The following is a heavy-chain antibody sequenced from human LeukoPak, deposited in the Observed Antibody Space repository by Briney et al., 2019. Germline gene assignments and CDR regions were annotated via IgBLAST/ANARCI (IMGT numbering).Heavy chain of an antibody. J-gene: IGHJ6*02. CDR3: AKDRITIFGVVILYYYGMDV. D-gene: IGHD3-3*01. CDR1: RFTFSNSV. V-gene: IGHV3-23*01. Sequence: GGSLRLSCAASRFTFSNSVMSWVRQAPGKGLEWVSTINAGGTATYYAVSVNGRFVISRDNVLNTLYLQMNSLRAEDTAVYYCAKDRITIFGVVILYYYGMDVWGQGTTVTVSS. CDR2: INAGGTAT.